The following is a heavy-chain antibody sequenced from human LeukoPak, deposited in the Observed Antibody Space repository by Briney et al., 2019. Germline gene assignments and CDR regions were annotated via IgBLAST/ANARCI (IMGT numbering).Heavy chain of an antibody. J-gene: IGHJ4*02. D-gene: IGHD5-12*01. CDR3: TTATELIVATIPDN. Sequence: GGSLTLSCAASGFTFSDVWMTWVRPAPGRGLEWVGRIKTKTDGATTYYAAPVKGRFTILRDDSANMLYLQMTSLRTEDTALYYCTTATELIVATIPDNWGQGTLVTVSS. V-gene: IGHV3-15*01. CDR1: GFTFSDVW. CDR2: IKTKTDGATT.